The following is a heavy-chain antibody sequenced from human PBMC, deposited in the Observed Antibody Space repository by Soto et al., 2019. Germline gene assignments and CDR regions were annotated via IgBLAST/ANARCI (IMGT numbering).Heavy chain of an antibody. CDR1: VYSFSRYW. CDR2: IDPSDSYT. D-gene: IGHD2-2*01. CDR3: ASYPSMVVVPAAPLDAFDI. J-gene: IGHJ3*02. Sequence: LTISRKCSVYSFSRYWISWLRQMPGKGLEWMGRIDPSDSYTNYSPSFQGHVTISADKSISTAYLQWSSLKASDTAMYYCASYPSMVVVPAAPLDAFDIWGQGTMVTVSS. V-gene: IGHV5-10-1*01.